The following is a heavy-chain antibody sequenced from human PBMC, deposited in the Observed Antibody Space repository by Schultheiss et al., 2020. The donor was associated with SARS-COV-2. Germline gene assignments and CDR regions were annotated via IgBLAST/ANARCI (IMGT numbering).Heavy chain of an antibody. D-gene: IGHD5-18*01. CDR3: ARDLNEYNRYSYTFDY. CDR1: GFTFSDYY. J-gene: IGHJ4*01. Sequence: VGSLRLSCAASGFTFSDYYMSWIRQAPGKGLEWVSYISSSGSTIYYADSVKGRFTISRDNAKNSLYLQMNSLRAEDTAVYYCARDLNEYNRYSYTFDYWGHETLVTVSS. V-gene: IGHV3-11*01. CDR2: ISSSGSTI.